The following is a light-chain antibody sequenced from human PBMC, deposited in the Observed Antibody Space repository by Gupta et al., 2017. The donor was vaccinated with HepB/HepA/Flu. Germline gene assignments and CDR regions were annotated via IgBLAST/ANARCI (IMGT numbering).Light chain of an antibody. CDR3: QQDGNSPLT. J-gene: IGKJ1*01. Sequence: DTVLTQSPGTLSLSPGERATLSCRATQDVNNNYLSWYQQRRGQAPRLLIYGASSRATGIPDRFSGSGSGTDFTLIINRLEPEDFAVYYCQQDGNSPLTFGQGTKVEI. V-gene: IGKV3-20*01. CDR1: QDVNNNY. CDR2: GAS.